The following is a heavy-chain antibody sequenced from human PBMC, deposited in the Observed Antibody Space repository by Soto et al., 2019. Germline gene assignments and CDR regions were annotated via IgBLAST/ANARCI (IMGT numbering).Heavy chain of an antibody. Sequence: EVQVVESGGGLVQPGGSLRLSCAASGFTFSSYWMSWVRQAPGKGLEWVANINQDASQKKYVDSVKGRFTISRDNAKNSLYLQMNSLRAEDTAAYYCVKVGYNGCDLDYWGQGTQVTVSS. J-gene: IGHJ4*02. D-gene: IGHD5-12*01. CDR3: VKVGYNGCDLDY. CDR2: INQDASQK. V-gene: IGHV3-7*01. CDR1: GFTFSSYW.